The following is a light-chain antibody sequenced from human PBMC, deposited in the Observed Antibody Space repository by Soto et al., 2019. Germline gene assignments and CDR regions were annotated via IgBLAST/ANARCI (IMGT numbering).Light chain of an antibody. CDR3: QQYNNWPIT. Sequence: DIQMTQSPSSLSAFVGDRVTITCRASQDIGNFLAWYQQKPGKVPKLLIYAASTRALDTPARFAGSGAGTEFTLTISSLQSEDFAVYFCQQYNNWPITFGQGTRLEIK. V-gene: IGKV1-NL1*01. CDR2: AAS. J-gene: IGKJ5*01. CDR1: QDIGNF.